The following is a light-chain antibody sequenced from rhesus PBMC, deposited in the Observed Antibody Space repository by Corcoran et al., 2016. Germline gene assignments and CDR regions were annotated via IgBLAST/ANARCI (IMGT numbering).Light chain of an antibody. CDR3: FQYAVRPCT. Sequence: DIQMTQSPSSLSASVGDTVTITCRASQTIYSWLDWYQQQPGNAPKLLISKSSILQSGVPSRISGGGSWTDFTLTVSNLQPEDFAFYFCFQYAVRPCTFGPGTKLEIK. J-gene: IGKJ3*01. CDR2: KSS. CDR1: QTIYSW. V-gene: IGKV1-22*01.